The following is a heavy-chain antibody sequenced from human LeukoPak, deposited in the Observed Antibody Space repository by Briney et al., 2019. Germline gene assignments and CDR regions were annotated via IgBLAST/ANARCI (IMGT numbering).Heavy chain of an antibody. V-gene: IGHV4-34*01. CDR2: INYSGST. CDR3: ATARRYRNIVFYFHY. Sequence: SEILSLTCAVSGGSFSGYFWSWIRQTPGKGLEWIGEINYSGSTNYNPSLKSRVTISIDTSKNQISLNLSSVSAADTAIYYCATARRYRNIVFYFHYWGQGTLVTVSS. D-gene: IGHD3-16*02. CDR1: GGSFSGYF. J-gene: IGHJ4*02.